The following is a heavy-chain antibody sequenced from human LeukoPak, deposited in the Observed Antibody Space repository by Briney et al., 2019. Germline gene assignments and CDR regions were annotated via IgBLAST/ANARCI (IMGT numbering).Heavy chain of an antibody. V-gene: IGHV3-23*01. CDR3: AKDGRHWNDDIDY. CDR1: GFTFSSYA. CDR2: TSGSGGST. D-gene: IGHD1-1*01. J-gene: IGHJ4*02. Sequence: GGSLRLACAASGFTFSSYAMSWVRQAPGKGLEWVSATSGSGGSTYYADSVKGRFTISRDNSKNTLYLQMNSLRAEDTAVYYCAKDGRHWNDDIDYWGQGTLVTVSS.